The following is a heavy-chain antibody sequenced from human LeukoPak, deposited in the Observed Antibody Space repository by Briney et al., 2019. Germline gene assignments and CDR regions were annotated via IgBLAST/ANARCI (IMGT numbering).Heavy chain of an antibody. Sequence: ASVKVSCKASGYTFTGYYMHWVRQAPGQGLEWMGWINPNSGGTNYAQKLQGRVTMTRDTSTRTVYMELSSLRSEDTAVYYCARVSTGYYSGAFDIWGQGTMVTVSS. CDR3: ARVSTGYYSGAFDI. CDR2: INPNSGGT. CDR1: GYTFTGYY. J-gene: IGHJ3*02. V-gene: IGHV1-2*02. D-gene: IGHD3-9*01.